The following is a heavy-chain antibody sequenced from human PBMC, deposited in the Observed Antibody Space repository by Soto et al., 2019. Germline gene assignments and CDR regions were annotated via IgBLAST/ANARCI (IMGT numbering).Heavy chain of an antibody. CDR1: GYTFTSYG. CDR3: ARDLGQQLFDY. CDR2: ISGHNGNK. J-gene: IGHJ4*02. D-gene: IGHD6-13*01. Sequence: QVQLEQSGAEVKKPGASVKVSCKASGYTFTSYGISWVRQAPGQGLEWMGWISGHNGNKKYAQKLQGRVSMTTDTSTSTAYMELRSLRSDDTAVYYCARDLGQQLFDYWGQGTLVTVSS. V-gene: IGHV1-18*01.